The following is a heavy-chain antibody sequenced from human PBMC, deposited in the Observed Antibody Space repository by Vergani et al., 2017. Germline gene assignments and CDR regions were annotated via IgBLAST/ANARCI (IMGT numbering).Heavy chain of an antibody. V-gene: IGHV3-23*01. D-gene: IGHD3-22*01. CDR3: AKVRGGGINYYYDRELDY. Sequence: EVQLLESGGGLVQPGGSLRLSCAASGFTFSSYAMSWVRQAPGKGLEWVSAISGSGGSTYYADSVKGRFTISRDNSKNTLFLQMNSLRAEDTAVYYCAKVRGGGINYYYDRELDYWGQGTLVTVSS. J-gene: IGHJ4*02. CDR2: ISGSGGST. CDR1: GFTFSSYA.